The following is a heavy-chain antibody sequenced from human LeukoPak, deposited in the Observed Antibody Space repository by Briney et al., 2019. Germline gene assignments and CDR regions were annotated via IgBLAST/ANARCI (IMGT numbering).Heavy chain of an antibody. CDR2: ISGDATST. D-gene: IGHD3-9*01. CDR3: AKNRGVLRDFDCYDY. J-gene: IGHJ4*02. Sequence: GGSLRLSCAASGFPFSSHGMSWVRQAPGKGREWVSAISGDATSTYYADSVKGRFTISRDNSKNTLYLQMNSLRAEDTAVYYCAKNRGVLRDFDCYDYWRQGTLVTVSS. V-gene: IGHV3-23*01. CDR1: GFPFSSHG.